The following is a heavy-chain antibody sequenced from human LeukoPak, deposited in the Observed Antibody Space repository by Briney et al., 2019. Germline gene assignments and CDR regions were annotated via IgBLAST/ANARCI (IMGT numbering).Heavy chain of an antibody. J-gene: IGHJ4*02. Sequence: SETLSLTCTVSGGSISSSSYYWGWIRQPPGKGLEWIGSIHYSGSTYYNPSLKSRVTISVDTSKNRFSLKLSSVTAADTAVYYCARVKIVGATFDYWGQGTLVTVSS. CDR2: IHYSGST. D-gene: IGHD1-26*01. CDR1: GGSISSSSYY. V-gene: IGHV4-39*07. CDR3: ARVKIVGATFDY.